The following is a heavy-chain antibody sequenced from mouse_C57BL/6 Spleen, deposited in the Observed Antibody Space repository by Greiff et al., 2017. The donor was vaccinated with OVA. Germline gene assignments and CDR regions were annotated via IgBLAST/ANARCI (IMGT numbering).Heavy chain of an antibody. Sequence: EVKLMESGGGLVKPGGSLKLSCAASGFTFSSYAMSWVRQTPEKRLEWVATISDGGSYTYYPDNVKGRFTITRDNAKNNLYLQMSHLKSEDTAMYYCARDDYDGKDYFDYWGQGTTLTVSS. CDR3: ARDDYDGKDYFDY. V-gene: IGHV5-4*01. CDR2: ISDGGSYT. CDR1: GFTFSSYA. D-gene: IGHD2-4*01. J-gene: IGHJ2*01.